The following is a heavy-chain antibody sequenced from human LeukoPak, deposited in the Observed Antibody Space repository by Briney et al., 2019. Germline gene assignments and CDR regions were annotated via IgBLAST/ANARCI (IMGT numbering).Heavy chain of an antibody. CDR3: ARRSDTGVVPHHSYYCFDV. CDR2: IIPFLNIA. D-gene: IGHD5-18*01. J-gene: IGHJ6*02. CDR1: GGTFSTYE. Sequence: SVKVSCKASGGTFSTYEINWVRQAPGQGLEWVGRIIPFLNIANYAQRFQGRVTITADKSTNTAYMELSGLRSEDTATYYCARRSDTGVVPHHSYYCFDVWGQGTAVTVS. V-gene: IGHV1-69*10.